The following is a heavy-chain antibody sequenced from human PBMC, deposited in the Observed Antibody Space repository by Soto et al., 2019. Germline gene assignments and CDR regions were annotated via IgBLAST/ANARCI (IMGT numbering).Heavy chain of an antibody. CDR1: GGSISSSSYY. Sequence: QLQLQESGPGLVKPSETLSLTCTVSGGSISSSSYYWGWIRQPPGKGLEWIGSIYYSGSTYYNPSLKSRVTISVDTSKNQFSLKLSSVTAADTAVYYCASCGITMVRGAPENWFDPWGQGTLVTVSS. J-gene: IGHJ5*02. CDR3: ASCGITMVRGAPENWFDP. V-gene: IGHV4-39*01. CDR2: IYYSGST. D-gene: IGHD3-10*01.